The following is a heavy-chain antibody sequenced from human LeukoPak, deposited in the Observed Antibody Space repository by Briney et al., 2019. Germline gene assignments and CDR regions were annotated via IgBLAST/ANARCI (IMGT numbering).Heavy chain of an antibody. D-gene: IGHD3-10*01. Sequence: PSETLSLTCSVSGGSISSSNYYWSWIRQPAGKGLQWIGRIYTSESTNYNPSLKSRVTISVDTSRNQFSLKLSSVTAADTAVYYCARGLWFGDENPPYFDYWGQGILVTVSS. CDR1: GGSISSSNYY. CDR2: IYTSEST. CDR3: ARGLWFGDENPPYFDY. V-gene: IGHV4-61*02. J-gene: IGHJ4*02.